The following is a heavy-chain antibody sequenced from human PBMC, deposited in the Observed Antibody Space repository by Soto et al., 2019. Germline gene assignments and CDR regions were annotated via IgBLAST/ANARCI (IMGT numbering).Heavy chain of an antibody. V-gene: IGHV3-23*01. CDR1: GFMFNNSG. CDR3: ARAKAVVIAALDI. D-gene: IGHD2-21*01. J-gene: IGHJ3*02. Sequence: WGSLLLACKSSGFMFNNSGMAWVRQAPGQGLQWVASVSDNGGSRGGTYYADSVKGRFTISRDNSKNTLYLQLDSLTGADTAVYYCARAKAVVIAALDIWGPGTMVTVSS. CDR2: VSDNGGSRGGT.